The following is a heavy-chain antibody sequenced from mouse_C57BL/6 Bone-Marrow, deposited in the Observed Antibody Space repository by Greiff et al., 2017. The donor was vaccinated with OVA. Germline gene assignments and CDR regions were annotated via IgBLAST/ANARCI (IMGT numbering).Heavy chain of an antibody. CDR1: GYTFTSYW. V-gene: IGHV1-50*01. CDR3: ARVPHWYFDV. CDR2: IDPSDSYT. J-gene: IGHJ1*03. D-gene: IGHD2-14*01. Sequence: QVQLQQPGAELVKPGASVKLSCKASGYTFTSYWMQWVKQRPGQGLEWIGEIDPSDSYTNYNQKFKGKATLTVDTSSSTAYMQLSSLTSEDSAVYYCARVPHWYFDVWGTGTTVTVSS.